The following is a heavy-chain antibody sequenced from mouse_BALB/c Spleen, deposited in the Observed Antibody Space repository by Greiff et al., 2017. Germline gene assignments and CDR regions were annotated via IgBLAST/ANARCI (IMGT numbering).Heavy chain of an antibody. CDR2: ISYSGST. J-gene: IGHJ3*01. D-gene: IGHD2-1*01. V-gene: IGHV3-2*02. CDR1: GYSITSDYA. Sequence: EVKLVESGPGLVKPSQSLSLTCTVTGYSITSDYAWNWIRQFPGNKLEWMGYISYSGSTSYNPSLKSRISITRDTSKNQFFLQLNSVTTEDTATYYCARRSIYSWFAYWGQGTLVTVSA. CDR3: ARRSIYSWFAY.